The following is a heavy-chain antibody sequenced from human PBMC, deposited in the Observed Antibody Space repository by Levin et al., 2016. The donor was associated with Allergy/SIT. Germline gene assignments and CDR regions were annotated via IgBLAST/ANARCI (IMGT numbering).Heavy chain of an antibody. CDR2: IWYDGSNK. V-gene: IGHV3-33*01. D-gene: IGHD6-13*01. CDR3: ARDQVRGAAAGNFDY. J-gene: IGHJ4*02. Sequence: VRQAPGKGLEWVAVIWYDGSNKYYADSVKGRFTISRDNSKNTLYLQMNSLRAEDTAVYYCARDQVRGAAAGNFDYWGQGTLVTVSS.